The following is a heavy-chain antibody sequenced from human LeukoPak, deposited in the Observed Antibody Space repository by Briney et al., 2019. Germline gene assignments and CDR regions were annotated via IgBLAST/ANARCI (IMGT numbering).Heavy chain of an antibody. CDR1: GGSISSGSYY. Sequence: SETLALTCTVAGGSISSGSYYWSWMRQPPGKGLEWFGRIYTSGSTNYNPSLNSRVTISVDTSKNHFSLKLSSVTAADTAVYYCAREDNGDYNYYYYYYMDVWGKGTTVTISS. CDR3: AREDNGDYNYYYYYYMDV. J-gene: IGHJ6*03. D-gene: IGHD4-17*01. CDR2: IYTSGST. V-gene: IGHV4-61*02.